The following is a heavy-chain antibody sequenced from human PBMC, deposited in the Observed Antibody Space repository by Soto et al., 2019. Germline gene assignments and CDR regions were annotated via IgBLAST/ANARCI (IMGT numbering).Heavy chain of an antibody. J-gene: IGHJ4*02. V-gene: IGHV4-30-4*01. CDR2: IFYSGST. CDR1: GGSITSDDYY. D-gene: IGHD2-21*02. CDR3: ASANCGGDCSYRHDRYYFES. Sequence: QVQLQESGPGLVKPSQSLPLTCTVSGGSITSDDYYWSWIRQPPGRGLEWIGYIFYSGSTHYNPSLKSRFIISRDTSKKQVSLKLSSVTAADTAVYYCASANCGGDCSYRHDRYYFESWGQGTLVTVSS.